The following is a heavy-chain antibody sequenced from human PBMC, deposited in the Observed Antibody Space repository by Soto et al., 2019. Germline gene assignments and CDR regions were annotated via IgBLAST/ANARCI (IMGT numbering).Heavy chain of an antibody. V-gene: IGHV4-31*03. Sequence: SETLSLTCTVSGGSISSGGYYWSWIRQHPGKGLEWIGYIYYSGSTYYNPSLKSRVTISVDTSTNQFSLKLCSVTAADTAVYYCARDSSGYDYLDYWGQGTLVTVSS. D-gene: IGHD5-12*01. CDR3: ARDSSGYDYLDY. CDR1: GGSISSGGYY. J-gene: IGHJ4*02. CDR2: IYYSGST.